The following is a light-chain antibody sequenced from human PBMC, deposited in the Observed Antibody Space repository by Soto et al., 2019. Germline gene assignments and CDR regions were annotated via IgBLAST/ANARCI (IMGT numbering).Light chain of an antibody. CDR2: EGS. Sequence: QSVLTQPASVSGSPGQSITISCTGTSSDVGSYNLVSWYQQHPGKAPKLMICEGSKRPSGVSNRFSGSKSGNTASLTISGLQAEDEADYYCCSYAGSSTCVFGTGTKVTVL. CDR1: SSDVGSYNL. J-gene: IGLJ1*01. CDR3: CSYAGSSTCV. V-gene: IGLV2-23*01.